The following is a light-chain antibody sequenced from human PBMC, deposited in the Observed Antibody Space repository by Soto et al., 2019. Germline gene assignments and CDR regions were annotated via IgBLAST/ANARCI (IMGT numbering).Light chain of an antibody. CDR2: AAS. CDR3: QQLNSYPRIT. J-gene: IGKJ5*01. V-gene: IGKV1-9*01. CDR1: QGISSY. Sequence: IQMTQSPSSLSASVGARFTITCRSSQGISSYLAWYQQKPGKAPKLLVYAASTLQSGVPSRFSGSGSGTDFTLTISSLQPEDFATYYCQQLNSYPRITFGQGTRLEIK.